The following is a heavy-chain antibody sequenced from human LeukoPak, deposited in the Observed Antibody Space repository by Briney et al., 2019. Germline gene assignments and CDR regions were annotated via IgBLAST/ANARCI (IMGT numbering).Heavy chain of an antibody. J-gene: IGHJ4*02. CDR1: GFTFSSYG. CDR3: AQADNVDGDYLFDY. CDR2: ISYDGSNK. V-gene: IGHV3-30*18. Sequence: GRSLRLSCAASGFTFSSYGMHWVRQAPGKGLEWVAVISYDGSNKYYADSVKGRFTISRDNSKNTLYLQMNSLRAEDTAVYYCAQADNVDGDYLFDYWGQGTLVTVSS. D-gene: IGHD4-17*01.